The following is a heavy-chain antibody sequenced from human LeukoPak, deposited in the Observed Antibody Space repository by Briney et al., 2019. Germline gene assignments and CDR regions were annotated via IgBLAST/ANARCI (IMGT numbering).Heavy chain of an antibody. CDR3: ARNMVAADFDY. Sequence: NPPETLSLTCTVSGGSTSSYYWSWNRQPPGKGLEWIGYIYNSVSTNNNPSLKSRVTISVDTSKNQFSLKLSSVTAADTAVYYCARNMVAADFDYWGQGTLVTVSS. D-gene: IGHD2-15*01. J-gene: IGHJ4*02. CDR2: IYNSVST. V-gene: IGHV4-59*01. CDR1: GGSTSSYY.